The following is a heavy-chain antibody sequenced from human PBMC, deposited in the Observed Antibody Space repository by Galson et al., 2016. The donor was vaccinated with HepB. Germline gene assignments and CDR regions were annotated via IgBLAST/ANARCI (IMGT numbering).Heavy chain of an antibody. D-gene: IGHD2-2*01. CDR1: GFSLSTSGVG. J-gene: IGHJ4*02. CDR3: ARAFWDGEYQLQFDY. Sequence: PALVTPTQTLTPTCTFSGFSLSTSGVGVGWIRQPPGKALEWLALIYWDDDKRYRPSLQSRLTITKDTSKNQVVFTMTNMDPVDTATYYCARAFWDGEYQLQFDYWGQGTLVTVSS. CDR2: IYWDDDK. V-gene: IGHV2-5*02.